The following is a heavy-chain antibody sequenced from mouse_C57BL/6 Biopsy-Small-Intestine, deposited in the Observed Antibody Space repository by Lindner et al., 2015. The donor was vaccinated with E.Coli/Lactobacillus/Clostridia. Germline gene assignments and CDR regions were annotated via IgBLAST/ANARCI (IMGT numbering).Heavy chain of an antibody. CDR2: ILPGSGST. J-gene: IGHJ1*03. D-gene: IGHD1-1*01. V-gene: IGHV1-9*01. CDR3: ARSPHYYGGSHWYFDV. Sequence: VQLQESGAELMKPGASVKLSCKATGYTFTGYWIEWVKQRPGHGLEWIGEILPGSGSTNYNEKFKGKATFTADTSSNTACMQLSRLTTEDSAIYYCARSPHYYGGSHWYFDVWGTGTTVTVSS. CDR1: GYTFTGYW.